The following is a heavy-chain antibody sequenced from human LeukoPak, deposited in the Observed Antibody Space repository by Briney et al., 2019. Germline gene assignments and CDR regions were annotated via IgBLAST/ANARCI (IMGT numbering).Heavy chain of an antibody. J-gene: IGHJ6*03. D-gene: IGHD6-13*01. CDR2: ISAYNGNT. V-gene: IGHV1-18*01. CDR3: ARDATLRGTLTIAAAGPSRGSEHYYYSYMDV. CDR1: GYTFTSYG. Sequence: RASVKVSCKASGYTFTSYGISWVRQAPGQGLEWMGWISAYNGNTNYAQKLQGRVTMTTDTSTSTAYMELRSLRSDDTAVYYCARDATLRGTLTIAAAGPSRGSEHYYYSYMDVWGKGTTVTVSS.